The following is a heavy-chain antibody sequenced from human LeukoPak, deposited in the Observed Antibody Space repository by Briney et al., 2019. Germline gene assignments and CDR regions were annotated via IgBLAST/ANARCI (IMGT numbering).Heavy chain of an antibody. CDR1: GVSISSGGYY. D-gene: IGHD3-22*01. CDR2: IYYSGST. CDR3: ARDGLYDSSGYYSSRLYAFDI. Sequence: KASQTLSLTCTVSGVSISSGGYYWSWIRQHPGKGLEWIGYIYYSGSTYYNPSLKSRVTISVDTSKNQFSLRLSSVTAADTAVYYCARDGLYDSSGYYSSRLYAFDIWGQGTMVTVSS. J-gene: IGHJ3*02. V-gene: IGHV4-31*03.